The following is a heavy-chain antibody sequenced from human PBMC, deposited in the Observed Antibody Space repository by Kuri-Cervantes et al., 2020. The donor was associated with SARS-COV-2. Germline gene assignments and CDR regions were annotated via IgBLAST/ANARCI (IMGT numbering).Heavy chain of an antibody. J-gene: IGHJ4*02. CDR3: ARGIAAAADFDY. CDR2: ISGSGGST. V-gene: IGHV3-23*01. D-gene: IGHD6-13*01. Sequence: GESLKISFAASGFTFSSYAMSWVRQAPGKGLEWVSAISGSGGSTYYADSVKGRFTISRDNSKNTLYLQMNSLRAEDTAVYYCARGIAAAADFDYWGQGTLVTVSS. CDR1: GFTFSSYA.